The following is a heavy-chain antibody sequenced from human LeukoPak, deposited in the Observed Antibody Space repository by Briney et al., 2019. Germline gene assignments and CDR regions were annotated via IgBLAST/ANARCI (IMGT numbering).Heavy chain of an antibody. Sequence: GASVKVSCKASDYTFTSYGISWVRQAPGQGLEWMGWINPNSGGTNYAQKFQGRVTMTRDTSISTAYMELSRLRSDDTAVYYCARGLVGATLNYWGQGTLVTVSS. CDR2: INPNSGGT. CDR3: ARGLVGATLNY. D-gene: IGHD1-26*01. V-gene: IGHV1-2*02. J-gene: IGHJ4*02. CDR1: DYTFTSYG.